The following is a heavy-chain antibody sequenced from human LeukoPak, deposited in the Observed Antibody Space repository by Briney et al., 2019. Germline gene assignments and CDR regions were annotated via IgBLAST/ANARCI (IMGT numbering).Heavy chain of an antibody. J-gene: IGHJ4*02. CDR1: GYSISSGYY. CDR3: ARDLNYYGSGYLRD. CDR2: IYHSGST. D-gene: IGHD3-10*01. Sequence: SETLSLTCTVSGYSISSGYYWGWIRQPPGKGLEWIGSIYHSGSTYYNPSLKSRVTISVDTSKNQFSLKLSSVTAADTAVYYCARDLNYYGSGYLRDWGQGTLVTVSS. V-gene: IGHV4-38-2*02.